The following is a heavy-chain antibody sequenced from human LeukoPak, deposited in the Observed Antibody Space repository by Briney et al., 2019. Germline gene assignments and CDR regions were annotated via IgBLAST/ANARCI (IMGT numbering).Heavy chain of an antibody. CDR1: GFTFSSYA. V-gene: IGHV3-23*01. CDR2: ISGSGGST. Sequence: GGSLRLSCAASGFTFSSYAMSWVRQAPGKGLEWVSAISGSGGSTYYADSVKGRFTISRDNSKNTLYLQMNSLRAEDTAVYYCAKDRGYYDSSGYYLSYFGYWGQGTLVTVSS. CDR3: AKDRGYYDSSGYYLSYFGY. J-gene: IGHJ4*02. D-gene: IGHD3-22*01.